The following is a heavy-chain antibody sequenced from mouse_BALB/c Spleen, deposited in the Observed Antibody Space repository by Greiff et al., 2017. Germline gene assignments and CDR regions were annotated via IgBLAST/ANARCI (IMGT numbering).Heavy chain of an antibody. D-gene: IGHD2-14*01. Sequence: EVKVVESGGGLVQPGGSRKLSCAASGFTFSSFGMHWVRQAPEKGLEWVAYISSGSSTIYYADTVKGRFTISRDNPKNTLFLQMTSLRSEDTAMYYCARDYRYDWFAYWGQGTLVTVSA. J-gene: IGHJ3*01. V-gene: IGHV5-17*02. CDR1: GFTFSSFG. CDR2: ISSGSSTI. CDR3: ARDYRYDWFAY.